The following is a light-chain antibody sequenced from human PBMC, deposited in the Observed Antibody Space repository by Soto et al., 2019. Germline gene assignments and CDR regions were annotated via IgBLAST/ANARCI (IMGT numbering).Light chain of an antibody. Sequence: QSVLTQSPSASASLGASVKLTCTLSSGHSSYAIAWHQQQPEKRPRYLMKLNSDGSHSKGDGIPDRVSGSSSGAERYLTISSLQSEDEADYYCQTWGTGIRVFGGGTKLTVL. V-gene: IGLV4-69*01. CDR3: QTWGTGIRV. CDR2: LNSDGSH. J-gene: IGLJ3*02. CDR1: SGHSSYA.